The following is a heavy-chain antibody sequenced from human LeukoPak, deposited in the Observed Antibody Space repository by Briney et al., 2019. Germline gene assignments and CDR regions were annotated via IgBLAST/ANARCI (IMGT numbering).Heavy chain of an antibody. J-gene: IGHJ6*02. D-gene: IGHD6-25*01. CDR2: ISYDGGTE. CDR1: GFTFSSYG. CDR3: AKASRGRWVDWGMDV. Sequence: PGRSLRLSCAASGFTFSSYGMHWVGQAPGKGLEWVAVISYDGGTEYYADSVKGRFTISRDKSKNTLYLQMNSLTTEDTAVYYCAKASRGRWVDWGMDVWGQGTTVTVSS. V-gene: IGHV3-30*18.